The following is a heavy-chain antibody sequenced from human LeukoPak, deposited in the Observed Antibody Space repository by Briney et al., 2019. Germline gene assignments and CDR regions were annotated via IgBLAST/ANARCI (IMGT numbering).Heavy chain of an antibody. CDR3: ASVVTSADLEDY. J-gene: IGHJ4*02. CDR1: GFTFSSYA. V-gene: IGHV3-23*01. CDR2: ISGSGGST. D-gene: IGHD2-2*01. Sequence: GGSLRLSCAASGFTFSSYAMSWVRQAPGKGLEWVSAISGSGGSTYYADSVKGRFTISRDNAKNSLYLQMNSLRAEDTAVYYCASVVTSADLEDYWGQGTLVTVSS.